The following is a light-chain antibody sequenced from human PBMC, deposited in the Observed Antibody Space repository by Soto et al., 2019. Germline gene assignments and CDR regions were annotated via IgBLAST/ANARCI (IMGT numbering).Light chain of an antibody. J-gene: IGLJ1*01. CDR1: SSDVGSYNL. CDR3: CSYADSSTYV. CDR2: EDS. V-gene: IGLV2-23*01. Sequence: QSALTQPASVSGSPGQSITISCTGTSSDVGSYNLVSWYQQHPGKAPKLIIYEDSKRPSGVSNRFSGSKSGNTASLTISGLQTEAEAEYYCCSYADSSTYVFGTGTKVTVL.